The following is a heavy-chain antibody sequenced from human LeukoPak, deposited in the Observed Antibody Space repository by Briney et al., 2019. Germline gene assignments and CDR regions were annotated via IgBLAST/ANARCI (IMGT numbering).Heavy chain of an antibody. V-gene: IGHV4-39*01. CDR1: GGSIISNHF. CDR2: IYYSGIT. J-gene: IGHJ5*02. D-gene: IGHD5-18*01. CDR3: ARRTVDTSLVTWFDP. Sequence: PSETLSLACTVSGGSIISNHFWGWIRQPPGKGLEWIGSIYYSGITYYNTSLKSRVTMAVDTSKNQISLHLSSVTAADTAVYYCARRTVDTSLVTWFDPWGQGTLVVVSS.